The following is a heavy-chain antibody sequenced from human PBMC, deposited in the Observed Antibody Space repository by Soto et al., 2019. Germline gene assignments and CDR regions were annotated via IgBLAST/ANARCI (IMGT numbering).Heavy chain of an antibody. D-gene: IGHD6-13*01. V-gene: IGHV3-23*01. CDR2: ISGSGGSA. Sequence: PGGSLRLSCVVSGFTFSVYWMHWVRQFPGQSPFWVSAISGSGGSAYYADSVKGRFTISRDNSKNTLYLQMNSLRAEDTAVYYCAKDLIFRSSSWQAGDAFDIWGQGTMVTVSS. J-gene: IGHJ3*02. CDR1: GFTFSVYW. CDR3: AKDLIFRSSSWQAGDAFDI.